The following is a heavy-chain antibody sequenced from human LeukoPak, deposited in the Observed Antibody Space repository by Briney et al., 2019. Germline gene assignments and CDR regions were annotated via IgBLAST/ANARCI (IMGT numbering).Heavy chain of an antibody. V-gene: IGHV3-66*01. Sequence: GGSLRLSCAASGFTVSSNYMSWVRQAPGKGLEWVSVIYSGGSTYYADSVKGRFTISRDNSKNTLYLQMNSLRAEDTAVYYCARDPVEMATLTPGGAFDIWGQGTMVTVSS. D-gene: IGHD5-24*01. CDR2: IYSGGST. CDR3: ARDPVEMATLTPGGAFDI. CDR1: GFTVSSNY. J-gene: IGHJ3*02.